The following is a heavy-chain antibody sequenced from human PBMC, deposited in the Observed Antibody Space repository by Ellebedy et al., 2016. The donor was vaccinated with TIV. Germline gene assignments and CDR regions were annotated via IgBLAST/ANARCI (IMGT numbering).Heavy chain of an antibody. CDR1: GVSISSSAYY. J-gene: IGHJ4*02. Sequence: MPSETLSLTCTVSGVSISSSAYYWGWVRQPPGKGLEWIGSVFYSGSTYYTPSLKSQFSISIETSKNQFYLKLNSVTASDAAVYYCVRVYSGLDYWGPGSLVAVSS. V-gene: IGHV4-39*07. D-gene: IGHD4-23*01. CDR2: VFYSGST. CDR3: VRVYSGLDY.